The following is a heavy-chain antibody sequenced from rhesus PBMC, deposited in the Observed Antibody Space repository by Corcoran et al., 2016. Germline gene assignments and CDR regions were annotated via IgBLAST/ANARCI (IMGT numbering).Heavy chain of an antibody. CDR2: INTGGGST. CDR3: AKDTYYYSGSYYVRGGLDS. D-gene: IGHD3-16*01. V-gene: IGHV3-8*01. Sequence: VQLQESGPGLVKPSETLSLTCAVSGGSISGGDAWRWIRPPPGTGLGWVSAINTGGGSTWYTDSVKGRFTISKENAKNTLYLQMDSLRAEDTAVYYCAKDTYYYSGSYYVRGGLDSWGQGVVVTVSS. J-gene: IGHJ6*01. CDR1: GGSISGGDA.